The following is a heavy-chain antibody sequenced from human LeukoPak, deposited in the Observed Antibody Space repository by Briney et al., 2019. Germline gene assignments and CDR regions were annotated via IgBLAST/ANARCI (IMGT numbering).Heavy chain of an antibody. D-gene: IGHD2-2*01. V-gene: IGHV1-69*01. J-gene: IGHJ5*02. CDR2: IIPIFGTA. CDR1: GGTFSSYA. CDR3: ARGIVVQPSANWFDP. Sequence: SVKVSCKASGGTFSSYAISWVRQAPGQGLEWMGGIIPIFGTANYAQKFQGRVTITADESTSTAYMELSSLRFEDTAVYYCARGIVVQPSANWFDPWGQGTPVTVSS.